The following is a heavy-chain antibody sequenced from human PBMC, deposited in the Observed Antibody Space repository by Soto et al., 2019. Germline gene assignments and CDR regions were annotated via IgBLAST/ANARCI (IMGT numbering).Heavy chain of an antibody. Sequence: XSLRLCNGACRFTCIRCALCCILQAKGKGLEWVSDISGSGGSTYYAETVKGRFTISRDNSKNTLYLQMNSLRAEDTAVYYCVKDPRTYYSSIRYFDFWGQGTLVTVYS. J-gene: IGHJ4*02. CDR2: ISGSGGST. D-gene: IGHD3-10*01. CDR1: RFTCIRCA. V-gene: IGHV3-23*01. CDR3: VKDPRTYYSSIRYFDF.